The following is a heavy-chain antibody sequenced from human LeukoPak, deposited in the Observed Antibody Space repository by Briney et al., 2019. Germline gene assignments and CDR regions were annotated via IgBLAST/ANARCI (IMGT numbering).Heavy chain of an antibody. CDR3: ATDNDTLEDFGVNMDV. Sequence: ASVKISCKASGYTFTDYYMHWVQQAPGKGLEWMGRVDPEDGETIYAEKFQGRVTITADTSTDTAYMELSSLRSEDTAVYYCATDNDTLEDFGVNMDVWGKGTTVTVSS. V-gene: IGHV1-69-2*01. D-gene: IGHD3-3*01. J-gene: IGHJ6*03. CDR1: GYTFTDYY. CDR2: VDPEDGET.